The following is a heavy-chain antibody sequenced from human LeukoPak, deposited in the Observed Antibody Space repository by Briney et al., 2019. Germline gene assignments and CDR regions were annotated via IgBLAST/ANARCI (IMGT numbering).Heavy chain of an antibody. CDR3: ARHTYYYDSSGYSQYYFDY. J-gene: IGHJ4*02. Sequence: GESLQISCKGSGYSFTSYWIGWVRPMPGKGLEWMGSIYPGDSDTRYSPSFQGQVTISADKSISTAYLKWSSLKASDTAMYYCARHTYYYDSSGYSQYYFDYWGQGTLVTVSS. V-gene: IGHV5-51*01. CDR2: IYPGDSDT. D-gene: IGHD3-22*01. CDR1: GYSFTSYW.